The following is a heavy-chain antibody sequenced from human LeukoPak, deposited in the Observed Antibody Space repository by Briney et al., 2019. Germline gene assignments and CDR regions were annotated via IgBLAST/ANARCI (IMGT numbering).Heavy chain of an antibody. CDR2: INPNSGGT. V-gene: IGHV1-2*02. Sequence: EASVKVSCKASGYTFTGYYMHWVRQAPGQGLEWMGWINPNSGGTNYAQKFRGRVTMTRDTSISTAYMELSRLRSDDTAVYYCARGPLPPIYDFWSGYYNGYGAFDIWGQGTMVTVSS. J-gene: IGHJ3*02. CDR3: ARGPLPPIYDFWSGYYNGYGAFDI. CDR1: GYTFTGYY. D-gene: IGHD3-3*01.